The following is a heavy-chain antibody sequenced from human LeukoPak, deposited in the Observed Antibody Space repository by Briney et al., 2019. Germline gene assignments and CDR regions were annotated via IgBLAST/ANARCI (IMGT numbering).Heavy chain of an antibody. CDR1: GDSVSRISAA. D-gene: IGHD3-22*01. CDR3: ARDRYYYDSSGYYRYYYYMDV. V-gene: IGHV6-1*01. J-gene: IGHJ6*03. Sequence: SQTLSLTCAISGDSVSRISAAWNWIRQSPSRGLEWLGKTYYRSKWYNDYAVSVKSRITINPDTSKNQFSLQLNSVTPEDTAVYYCARDRYYYDSSGYYRYYYYMDVWGKGTTVTVSS. CDR2: TYYRSKWYN.